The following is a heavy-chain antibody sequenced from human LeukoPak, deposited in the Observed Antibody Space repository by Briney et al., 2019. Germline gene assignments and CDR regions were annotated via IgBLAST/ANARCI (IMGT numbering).Heavy chain of an antibody. Sequence: GGSLGLSCAASGFTFRNYVIHWVRQAPGKGLEWVAVTSSDLNVKLYADSVKGRFTISRDDSRSTLYLQMNSLRPEDTAIYYCAREGYYGSGSPPSLYFDYWGQGTLVTVSS. D-gene: IGHD3-10*01. J-gene: IGHJ4*02. CDR3: AREGYYGSGSPPSLYFDY. CDR2: TSSDLNVK. V-gene: IGHV3-30-3*01. CDR1: GFTFRNYV.